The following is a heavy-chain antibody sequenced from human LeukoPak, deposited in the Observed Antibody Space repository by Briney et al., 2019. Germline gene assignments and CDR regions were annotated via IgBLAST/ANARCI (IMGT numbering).Heavy chain of an antibody. CDR1: GFTFSSYG. Sequence: TGGSLRLSCAASGFTFSSYGMHWVRQAPGKGLEWVAVIWYDGSNKYYADSVKGRFTISRDNPKNTLYLQMNSLRAEDTAVYYCARWDYYDSSGDYYFDYWGQGTLVTVSS. CDR2: IWYDGSNK. J-gene: IGHJ4*02. CDR3: ARWDYYDSSGDYYFDY. V-gene: IGHV3-33*01. D-gene: IGHD3-22*01.